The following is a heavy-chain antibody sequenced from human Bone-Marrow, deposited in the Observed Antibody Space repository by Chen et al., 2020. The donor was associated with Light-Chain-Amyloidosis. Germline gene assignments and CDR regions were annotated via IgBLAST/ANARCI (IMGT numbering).Heavy chain of an antibody. CDR2: ISYDGSNK. V-gene: IGHV3-30*18. Sequence: QVQLVESGGGVVQPGRSLRLSCAASGFTFSSYGMHWVRQAPGKGLEWVAVISYDGSNKYYADSVKGRFTISRDNSKNTLYLQMNSLRAEDTAVYYCAKDGSLLREGFFDYWGQGTLVTVSS. CDR3: AKDGSLLREGFFDY. D-gene: IGHD4-17*01. J-gene: IGHJ4*02. CDR1: GFTFSSYG.